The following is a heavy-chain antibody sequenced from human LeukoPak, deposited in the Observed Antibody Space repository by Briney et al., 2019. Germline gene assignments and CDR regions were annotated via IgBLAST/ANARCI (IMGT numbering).Heavy chain of an antibody. CDR1: GGSISSSNW. CDR3: ARDTPYSSGWSYFDY. J-gene: IGHJ4*02. V-gene: IGHV4-4*02. CDR2: IYHSGST. D-gene: IGHD6-19*01. Sequence: PSGTLSLTCAVSGGSISSSNWWSWVHQPPGKGPEWIGEIYHSGSTNYNPSLKSRVTISVDTSKNQFSLKLSSVTAADTAVYYCARDTPYSSGWSYFDYWGQGTLVTVSS.